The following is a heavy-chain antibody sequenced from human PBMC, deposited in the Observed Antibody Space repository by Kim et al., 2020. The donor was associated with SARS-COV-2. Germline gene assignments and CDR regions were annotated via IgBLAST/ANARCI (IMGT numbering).Heavy chain of an antibody. J-gene: IGHJ3*02. CDR3: ARVMYYYDSSGYSDNAFGI. V-gene: IGHV1-18*01. Sequence: ASVKVSCKASGYTFTSYGISWVRQAPGQGLEWMGWISAYNGNTNYAQKLQGRVTMTTDTSTSTAYMELRSLRSDDTAVYYCARVMYYYDSSGYSDNAFGIWGQGTMVTVSS. D-gene: IGHD3-22*01. CDR1: GYTFTSYG. CDR2: ISAYNGNT.